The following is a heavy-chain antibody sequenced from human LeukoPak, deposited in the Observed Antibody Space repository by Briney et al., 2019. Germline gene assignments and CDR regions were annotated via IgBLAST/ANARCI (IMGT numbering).Heavy chain of an antibody. CDR2: TYYRSKWYN. J-gene: IGHJ5*02. Sequence: SQTLSLTCAISGDSVSSNSAAWNWIRQSPSRGLEWLGMTYYRSKWYNDYAVSVESRITINPDTSKNQFSLQLNSVTPEDTAVYYCARVSSSGWSYKTWFDPWGQGTLVTVSS. CDR3: ARVSSSGWSYKTWFDP. CDR1: GDSVSSNSAA. V-gene: IGHV6-1*01. D-gene: IGHD6-19*01.